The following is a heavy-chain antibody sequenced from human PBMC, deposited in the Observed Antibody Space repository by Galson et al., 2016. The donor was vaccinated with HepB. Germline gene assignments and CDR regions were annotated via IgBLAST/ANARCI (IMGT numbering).Heavy chain of an antibody. Sequence: SLRLSCAASGFSFSNSWMSWVRQTPGKGLEWVANINQDGRKMYYADSVKGRFTISRDNAKKSLYLQMNSLRVEDTAVYYCADMGATEDYWGQGTLVTVSS. CDR2: INQDGRKM. CDR3: ADMGATEDY. J-gene: IGHJ4*02. CDR1: GFSFSNSW. D-gene: IGHD1-26*01. V-gene: IGHV3-7*01.